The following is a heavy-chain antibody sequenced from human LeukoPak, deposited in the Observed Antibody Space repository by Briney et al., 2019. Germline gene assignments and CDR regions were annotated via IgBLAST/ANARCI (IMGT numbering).Heavy chain of an antibody. Sequence: SETLSLTCAVYGGSFSGYYWSWIRQPPGKGLEWIGEINHSGSTNYNPSLKSRVTISVDTSKNQFSLKLSSVTAADTAVYYCARQRRTYYYDSSGYYSDYWGQGTLVTDSS. V-gene: IGHV4-34*01. CDR2: INHSGST. J-gene: IGHJ4*02. CDR1: GGSFSGYY. D-gene: IGHD3-22*01. CDR3: ARQRRTYYYDSSGYYSDY.